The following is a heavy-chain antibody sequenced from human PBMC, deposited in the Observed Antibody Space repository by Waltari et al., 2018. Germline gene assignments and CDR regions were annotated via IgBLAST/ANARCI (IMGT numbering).Heavy chain of an antibody. V-gene: IGHV4-61*02. CDR1: GGSISSGSYH. Sequence: QVQLQESGPGLVKPSQTLSLTCTVSGGSISSGSYHLSWIRRPAGKGLEWIGRIYTSGSTNYNPSLKSRVTISVDTSKNQFSLKLSSVTAADTAVYYCAREEGTVTTGWVDYWGQGTLVTVSS. J-gene: IGHJ4*02. D-gene: IGHD4-17*01. CDR3: AREEGTVTTGWVDY. CDR2: IYTSGST.